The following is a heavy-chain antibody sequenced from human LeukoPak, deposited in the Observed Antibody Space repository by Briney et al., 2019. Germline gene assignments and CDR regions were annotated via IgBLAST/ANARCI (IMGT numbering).Heavy chain of an antibody. CDR3: ARDGDSRRSNAFDI. Sequence: GGSLRLSCVASGFTFSSYWMSWVRQTTGKGLECVAKIREDGSEKSYVDSVKGRFTISRDNAKNSLYLQMNSLRAEDTAVYYCARDGDSRRSNAFDIWGQGTMVTVSS. V-gene: IGHV3-7*01. J-gene: IGHJ3*02. CDR2: IREDGSEK. CDR1: GFTFSSYW. D-gene: IGHD2-21*01.